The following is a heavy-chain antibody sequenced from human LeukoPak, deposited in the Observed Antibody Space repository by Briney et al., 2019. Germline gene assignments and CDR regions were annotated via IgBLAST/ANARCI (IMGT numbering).Heavy chain of an antibody. CDR2: ISWNSGSI. Sequence: PGGSLRLSCAASGFTFDDYAMHWVRQAPGKGLEWVSGISWNSGSIGYADSVKGRFTTSRDNAKNSLYLQMNSLRAEDTALYYCAKDIVGCSSTSCPYIIGASDIWGQGTMVTVSS. V-gene: IGHV3-9*01. CDR3: AKDIVGCSSTSCPYIIGASDI. D-gene: IGHD2-2*01. J-gene: IGHJ3*02. CDR1: GFTFDDYA.